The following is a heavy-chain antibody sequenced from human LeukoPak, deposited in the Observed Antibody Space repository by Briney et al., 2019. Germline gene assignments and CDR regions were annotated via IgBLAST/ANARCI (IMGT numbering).Heavy chain of an antibody. CDR1: GRSFSGHY. CDR2: INHSGST. D-gene: IGHD3/OR15-3a*01. Sequence: SETLSLTCSVYGRSFSGHYWSWIRQPPGKGLQRIGEINHSGSTDYNPSLKSRVTISVDTSKNQFSPKLSSVTAADSGVYYCAVWTSRSSFDYWGQGTLVTVSS. V-gene: IGHV4-34*01. CDR3: AVWTSRSSFDY. J-gene: IGHJ4*02.